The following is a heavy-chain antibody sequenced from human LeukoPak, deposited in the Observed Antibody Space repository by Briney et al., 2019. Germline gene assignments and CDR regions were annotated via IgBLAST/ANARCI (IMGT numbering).Heavy chain of an antibody. CDR3: ARARSGYGYGDAFDI. Sequence: GGSLRLSCAASGFTFSTYAMHWVRQAPGKGLEWVAVISYDGSSKYYADSVKGRFTISRDNSKNTLYLQMNSLRAEDTAVYYCARARSGYGYGDAFDIWGQGTMVTVSS. CDR2: ISYDGSSK. V-gene: IGHV3-30*04. D-gene: IGHD5-18*01. J-gene: IGHJ3*02. CDR1: GFTFSTYA.